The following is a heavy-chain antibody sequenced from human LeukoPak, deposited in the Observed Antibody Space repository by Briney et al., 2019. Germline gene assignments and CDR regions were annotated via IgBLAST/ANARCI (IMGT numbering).Heavy chain of an antibody. D-gene: IGHD5-24*01. V-gene: IGHV1-69*04. J-gene: IGHJ4*02. CDR3: ARQAGTVEMAYFDY. CDR2: IIPIFGIA. Sequence: ASVKVSCKASGGTFSSYAISWARQAPGQGLEWMGRIIPIFGIANYAQKFQGRVTITADKSTSTAYMELSSLRSEDTAVYYCARQAGTVEMAYFDYWGQGTLVTVSS. CDR1: GGTFSSYA.